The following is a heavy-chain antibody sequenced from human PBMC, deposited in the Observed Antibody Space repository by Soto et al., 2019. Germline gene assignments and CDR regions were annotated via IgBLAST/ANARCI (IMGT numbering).Heavy chain of an antibody. CDR1: GFPFTNAW. Sequence: GGSLRLSCAASGFPFTNAWMSWVRQAPGKGLEWVSSISSSSSYIYYADSVKGRFTISRDNAKNSLYLQMNSLRAEDTAVYYCAREGIGYCSGGSCYNDYYMEVWGKGTTVTVSS. CDR2: ISSSSSYI. J-gene: IGHJ6*03. D-gene: IGHD2-15*01. V-gene: IGHV3-21*01. CDR3: AREGIGYCSGGSCYNDYYMEV.